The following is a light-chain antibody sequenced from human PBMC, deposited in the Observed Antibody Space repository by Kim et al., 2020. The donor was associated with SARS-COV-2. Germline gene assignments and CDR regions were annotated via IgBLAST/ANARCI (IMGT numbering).Light chain of an antibody. CDR3: QQRGS. V-gene: IGKV3-11*01. CDR1: QGVSNY. Sequence: APLSVSPGDRATLSCRASQGVSNYLAWYQQKPGQAPRFLIYEASKRAAGIPARFSGSGSGTDFTLTISRLEPGDSAVYFCQQRGSFGQGTRLEIK. J-gene: IGKJ5*01. CDR2: EAS.